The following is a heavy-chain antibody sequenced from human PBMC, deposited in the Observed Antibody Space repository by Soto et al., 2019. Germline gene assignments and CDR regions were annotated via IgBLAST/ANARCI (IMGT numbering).Heavy chain of an antibody. CDR3: ARLVIIAVAGTSKYSWFDP. D-gene: IGHD6-19*01. V-gene: IGHV5-51*01. Sequence: PGESLKISCKGSGYSSTRYWIGWARQMPGKGLEWMGIIYPGDSDTRYSPSFQGQVTISADKSISTAYLQWSSLKASDTAMYYCARLVIIAVAGTSKYSWFDPWGQGTLVTVSS. CDR2: IYPGDSDT. CDR1: GYSSTRYW. J-gene: IGHJ5*02.